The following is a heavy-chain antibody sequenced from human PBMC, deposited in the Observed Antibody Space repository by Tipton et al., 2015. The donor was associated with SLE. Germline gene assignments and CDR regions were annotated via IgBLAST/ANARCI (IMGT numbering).Heavy chain of an antibody. J-gene: IGHJ3*02. V-gene: IGHV4-30-2*01. CDR3: ARDTVGVRRAFDI. CDR2: IYHSGST. CDR1: GGSISSGGYS. D-gene: IGHD4-11*01. Sequence: TLSLTCTVSGGSISSGGYSWSWIRQPPGKGLEWIGYIYHSGSTYYNPSLKSRVTISVDRSKNQFSLKLSSVTAADTAVYYCARDTVGVRRAFDIWGQGTMVTVSS.